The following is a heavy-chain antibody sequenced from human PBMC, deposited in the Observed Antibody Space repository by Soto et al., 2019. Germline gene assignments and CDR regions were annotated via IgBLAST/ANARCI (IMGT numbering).Heavy chain of an antibody. CDR1: GFTFSDQY. CDR3: ARDSGKGAYFDY. CDR2: IRNKANSYTT. J-gene: IGHJ4*01. D-gene: IGHD1-26*01. Sequence: PGGSLRLSCVASGFTFSDQYMDWVRQAPGKGLEWVGRIRNKANSYTTDYAASVKGRFTISRDDSKDSLYLQMNSLKTEDTAIYYCARDSGKGAYFDYWGHGTLVTVSS. V-gene: IGHV3-72*01.